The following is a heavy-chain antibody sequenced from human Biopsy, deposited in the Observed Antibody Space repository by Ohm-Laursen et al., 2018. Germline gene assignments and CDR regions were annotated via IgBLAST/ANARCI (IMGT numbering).Heavy chain of an antibody. CDR2: ITISGGYT. CDR3: AKDWQLKERSYFFDY. Sequence: GSLRLSCTASGFTFSNYAMTWVRQAPGKGLEWVSGITISGGYTYYSDSVKGRFIISRDNSKNTLYLQMNGLRAEDTAVYYCAKDWQLKERSYFFDYWGQGSLVTVSS. CDR1: GFTFSNYA. D-gene: IGHD1-26*01. J-gene: IGHJ4*02. V-gene: IGHV3-23*01.